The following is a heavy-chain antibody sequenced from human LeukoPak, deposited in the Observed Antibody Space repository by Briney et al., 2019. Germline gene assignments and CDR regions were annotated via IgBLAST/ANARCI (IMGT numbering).Heavy chain of an antibody. CDR2: IYYSGST. CDR1: GGSISSSSYY. D-gene: IGHD2-21*02. J-gene: IGHJ5*02. V-gene: IGHV4-39*07. CDR3: ARERATARFDP. Sequence: TSETLSLTCTVSGGSISSSSYYWGWIRQPPGKGLEWIGSIYYSGSTYYNPSLKSRVTISVDTSKNQFSLKLSSVTAADTAVYYCARERATARFDPWGQGTLVTVSS.